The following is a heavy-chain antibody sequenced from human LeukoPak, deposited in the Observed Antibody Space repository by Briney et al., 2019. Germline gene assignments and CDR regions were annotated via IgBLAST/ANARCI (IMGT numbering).Heavy chain of an antibody. V-gene: IGHV3-30*18. Sequence: PGGSLRLSCAASGFTFSSYAMSWVRQAPGKGLEWVAVISYDGSNKYYADSVKGRFTISRDNSKNTLYLQMNSLRAEDTAVYYCAKELVMATIIDRYYYYGMDVWGQGTTVTVSS. D-gene: IGHD5-24*01. J-gene: IGHJ6*02. CDR2: ISYDGSNK. CDR1: GFTFSSYA. CDR3: AKELVMATIIDRYYYYGMDV.